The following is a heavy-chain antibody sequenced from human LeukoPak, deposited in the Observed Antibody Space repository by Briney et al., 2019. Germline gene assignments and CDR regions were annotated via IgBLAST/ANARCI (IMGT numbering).Heavy chain of an antibody. D-gene: IGHD6-19*01. J-gene: IGHJ5*02. CDR2: ISPNSGGT. Sequence: ASVKVSCKASGYTFTGYYMHWVRQAPGQGLEWMGWISPNSGGTNYAQKFQGRVTMTRDTSISTAYMELSRLRSDDTAVYYCARMTYSSGLLFDPWGQGTLVTVSS. V-gene: IGHV1-2*02. CDR3: ARMTYSSGLLFDP. CDR1: GYTFTGYY.